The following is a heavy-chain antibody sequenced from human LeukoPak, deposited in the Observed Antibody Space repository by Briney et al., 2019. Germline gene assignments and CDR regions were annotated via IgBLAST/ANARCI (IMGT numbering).Heavy chain of an antibody. CDR1: GYTFTGDY. V-gene: IGHV1-2*02. J-gene: IGHJ4*02. Sequence: ASVKVSCKASGYTFTGDYIHWVRQAPGQGLEWMGWVNPNSGGTNSAQKFQGRVTMTRDTSISTAYMELSRLRSDDTAVYYCARHRAARRGPEYYFDYWGQGTLVTVSS. CDR2: VNPNSGGT. D-gene: IGHD6-6*01. CDR3: ARHRAARRGPEYYFDY.